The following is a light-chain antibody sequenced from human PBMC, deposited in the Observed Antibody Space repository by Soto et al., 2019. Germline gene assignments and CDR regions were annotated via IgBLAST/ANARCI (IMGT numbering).Light chain of an antibody. CDR1: SRDVGAYLY. J-gene: IGLJ1*01. V-gene: IGLV2-8*01. CDR2: EVN. Sequence: QSALTQPPSPSGSPRQSVTISCTGTSRDVGAYLYVSWYQHHPGKAPKLLIYEVNKRPSGVPDRFSGSKTGNTASLTVSGLQAEDEAHYYCFSYAGFDTGVFGTGTKVTVL. CDR3: FSYAGFDTGV.